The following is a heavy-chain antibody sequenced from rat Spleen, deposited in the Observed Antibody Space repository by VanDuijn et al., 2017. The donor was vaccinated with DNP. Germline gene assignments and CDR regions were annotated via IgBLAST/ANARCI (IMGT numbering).Heavy chain of an antibody. D-gene: IGHD1-11*01. CDR3: TTDFERGY. CDR1: GFTFSDYY. J-gene: IGHJ2*01. CDR2: ISYDGGST. V-gene: IGHV5-20*01. Sequence: EVQLVESGGGLVQPGRSLKLSCAASGFTFSDYYMAWVRQAPTKGLEWVAYISYDGGSTYHGDSVKGRFTISRDNAKSTLYLQMNSLRSEDMATYYCTTDFERGYWGQGVMVTVSS.